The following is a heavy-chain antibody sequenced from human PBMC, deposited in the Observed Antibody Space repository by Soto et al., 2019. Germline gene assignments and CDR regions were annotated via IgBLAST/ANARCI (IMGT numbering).Heavy chain of an antibody. Sequence: EVQLVESGGGLVQPGGSLRLSCEASGFTFRNYDMHWVRQGTGKGLEWVSGISAAGDPDYADSVEGRFTISRENAQNSFFLQMNSLRVGDTAVYYCGRTDREVYGLDVWGQGTTVIVSS. CDR3: GRTDREVYGLDV. J-gene: IGHJ6*02. CDR1: GFTFRNYD. V-gene: IGHV3-13*05. CDR2: ISAAGDP.